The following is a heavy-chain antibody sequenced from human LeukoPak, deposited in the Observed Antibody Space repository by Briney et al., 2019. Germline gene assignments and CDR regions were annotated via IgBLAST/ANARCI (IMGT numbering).Heavy chain of an antibody. Sequence: GGSLRLPCAASGFTFSSYAMHWVRQAPGKGLEWVAVISYDGSNKYYADSVKGRFTISRDNSKNTLYLQMTSLRAEDTAIYYCAKLKWLTTGNFDYWGQGTLVTVSS. V-gene: IGHV3-30-3*02. D-gene: IGHD5-12*01. CDR2: ISYDGSNK. J-gene: IGHJ4*02. CDR3: AKLKWLTTGNFDY. CDR1: GFTFSSYA.